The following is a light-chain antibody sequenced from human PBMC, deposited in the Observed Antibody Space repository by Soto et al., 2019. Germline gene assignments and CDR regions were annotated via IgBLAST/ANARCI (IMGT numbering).Light chain of an antibody. CDR3: QYLNSFPLT. CDR1: QDIARY. CDR2: LAS. Sequence: IQLTQSPSSLSASVGDRVTITCRASQDIARYVAWYQQKPGKAPKLLIYLASILQRGVPSRFSGSGSGTDFTITIGSLQPEDSASYYCQYLNSFPLTFGGGTEVEIK. V-gene: IGKV1-9*01. J-gene: IGKJ4*01.